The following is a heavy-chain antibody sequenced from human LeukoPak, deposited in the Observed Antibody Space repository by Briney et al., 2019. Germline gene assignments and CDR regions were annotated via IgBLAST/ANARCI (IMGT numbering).Heavy chain of an antibody. D-gene: IGHD3-16*01. CDR3: LGAGDY. CDR1: GFTFDDYA. Sequence: GRSLRLSCAASGFTFDDYAMHWVRQAPGKGLEWVSGISGNSGSIGYADSVKGRFTISRDNAKNSLYLQMNSLRAEDTALYYCLGAGDYWGQGTLVTVSS. CDR2: ISGNSGSI. V-gene: IGHV3-9*01. J-gene: IGHJ4*02.